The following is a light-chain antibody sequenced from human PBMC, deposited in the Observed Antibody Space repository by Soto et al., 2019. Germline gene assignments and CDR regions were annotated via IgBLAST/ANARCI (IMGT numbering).Light chain of an antibody. V-gene: IGLV2-23*01. J-gene: IGLJ1*01. Sequence: QSVLSQPACVSLSPGQSITISCTGNSDFVGSFSLVSLYQQHPGKAPKVMISEGHRRPSGVPDRFSGSSSVTTASLTISGLQADDEADYYCCLYVGATTYVFGTGTKVTV. CDR1: SDFVGSFSL. CDR2: EGH. CDR3: CLYVGATTYV.